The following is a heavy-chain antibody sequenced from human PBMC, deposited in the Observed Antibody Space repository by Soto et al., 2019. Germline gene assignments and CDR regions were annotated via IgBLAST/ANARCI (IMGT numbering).Heavy chain of an antibody. V-gene: IGHV1-2*02. D-gene: IGHD6-6*01. Sequence: ASVKVSCKASGYTFTGYYMHWVRQAPGQGLEWMGWINPNSGDTKYAQKFQGRVTMTRDTSTRTAYMEVSRLTSDDTAVYYCARSLSTIGGRPDSWGQGTLVTVSS. CDR3: ARSLSTIGGRPDS. CDR1: GYTFTGYY. CDR2: INPNSGDT. J-gene: IGHJ4*02.